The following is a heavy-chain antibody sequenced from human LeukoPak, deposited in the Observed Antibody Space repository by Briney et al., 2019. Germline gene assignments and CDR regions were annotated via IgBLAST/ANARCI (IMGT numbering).Heavy chain of an antibody. D-gene: IGHD1-26*01. J-gene: IGHJ3*02. Sequence: ASVKVSCKASGYTFTSYGITWVRQAPGQGLEWVGWISAYNGNTNYEQKLQGRVTMTRDTSTSTVYMELRSLRSDDTAVYYCARGIDSASPPLGTFEIWGQGTMVTVSS. CDR1: GYTFTSYG. CDR2: ISAYNGNT. CDR3: ARGIDSASPPLGTFEI. V-gene: IGHV1-18*04.